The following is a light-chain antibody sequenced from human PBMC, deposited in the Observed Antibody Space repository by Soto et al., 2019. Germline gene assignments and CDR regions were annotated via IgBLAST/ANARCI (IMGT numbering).Light chain of an antibody. V-gene: IGKV1-9*01. J-gene: IGKJ4*01. CDR2: SAS. CDR1: QALSNY. Sequence: DIQFTQSPSILSASVGDTFTITWRASQALSNYLAWYQQIPGKAPDLLIYSASTLPSGVPSRFSGSGSETEFSLTIRALQPEDFATYYCQQLSRYPLTFGGGTKVDIK. CDR3: QQLSRYPLT.